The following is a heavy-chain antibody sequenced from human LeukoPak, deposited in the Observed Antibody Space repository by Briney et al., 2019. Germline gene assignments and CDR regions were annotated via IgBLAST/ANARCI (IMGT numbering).Heavy chain of an antibody. CDR1: GFTFSSYW. CDR2: INHNGNVN. J-gene: IGHJ4*02. Sequence: QPGGSLRLSCAASGFTFSSYWMDWARQAPGKGLEWVASINHNGNVNYYVDSVKGRFTISRDNAKNSLYLQMNSLRAEDTAVYYCARDYRSTFDYWGQGTLVTVSS. D-gene: IGHD1-26*01. V-gene: IGHV3-7*03. CDR3: ARDYRSTFDY.